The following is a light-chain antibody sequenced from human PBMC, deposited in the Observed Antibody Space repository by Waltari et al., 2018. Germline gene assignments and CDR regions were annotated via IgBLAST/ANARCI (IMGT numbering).Light chain of an antibody. CDR1: QGINNW. J-gene: IGKJ4*01. V-gene: IGKV1D-16*01. CDR3: QQYNIAPLT. Sequence: DIQMTQAPPSLSASVGDRITITCRASQGINNWLAWYQQKPGRAPNLLVYKASSLQSGVPSRFSGSGSGTDFTLTISSLQPDDFATYYCQQYNIAPLTFGGGTRVEIK. CDR2: KAS.